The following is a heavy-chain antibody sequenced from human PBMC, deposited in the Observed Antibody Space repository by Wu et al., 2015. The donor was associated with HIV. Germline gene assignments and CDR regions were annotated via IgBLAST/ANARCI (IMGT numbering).Heavy chain of an antibody. CDR1: GYSFINFG. CDR3: ARDTRLSGTKSTYSPLDV. D-gene: IGHD3-10*01. Sequence: QVHLLQSGPAMKKPGTSVKVSCKASGYSFINFGISWVRQAPGQGLEWMGWINTYKDNTNYAEKFKGRVTMTVDRTTNTAYMELRSLRSDDTALFYCARDTRLSGTKSTYSPLDVWGKGTTIIVSS. CDR2: INTYKDNT. V-gene: IGHV1-18*01. J-gene: IGHJ6*04.